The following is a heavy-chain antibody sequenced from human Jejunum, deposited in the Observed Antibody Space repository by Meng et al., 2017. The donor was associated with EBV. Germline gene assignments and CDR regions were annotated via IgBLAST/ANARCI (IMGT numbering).Heavy chain of an antibody. CDR1: GFPFSDYY. CDR3: ARDTQEDYGSTTFDY. CDR2: ISTTGTTI. D-gene: IGHD4-17*01. Sequence: QVELEESGGGLGQPGGSLRLSCAPSGFPFSDYYFSWIRQAPGKGLEWISYISTTGTTIYYADSVKGRFTISRDNAKSSLYLQMDSLRAEDTAIYYCARDTQEDYGSTTFDYWGQGTLVTVSS. V-gene: IGHV3-11*01. J-gene: IGHJ4*02.